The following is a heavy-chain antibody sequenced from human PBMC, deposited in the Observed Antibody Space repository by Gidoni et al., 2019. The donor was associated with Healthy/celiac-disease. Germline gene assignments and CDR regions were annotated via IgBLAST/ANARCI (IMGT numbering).Heavy chain of an antibody. CDR2: ISSSSSDI. Sequence: EVQLVESGGGLVKPGGSLRLSCAASGFTFSSYSMNWVRQAPGKGLEWVSSISSSSSDIYYADSVKGRFTISRDNAKNSLYLQMNSLRAEDTAVYYCARDWVGDYYGSGSYWFGDYGMDVWGQGTTVTVSS. J-gene: IGHJ6*02. CDR1: GFTFSSYS. CDR3: ARDWVGDYYGSGSYWFGDYGMDV. V-gene: IGHV3-21*01. D-gene: IGHD3-10*01.